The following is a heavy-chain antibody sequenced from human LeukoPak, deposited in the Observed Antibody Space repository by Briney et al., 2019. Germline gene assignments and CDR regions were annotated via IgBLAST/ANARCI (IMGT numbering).Heavy chain of an antibody. Sequence: ALVKVSCKASGYTFTGYYMHWVRQAPGQGLEWRGWINPNSGGTNYAQKFQGRVTITADKSTSTAYMELSSLRSEDTAVYYCARGSIVGATLYYFDYWGQGTLVTVSS. CDR1: GYTFTGYY. CDR3: ARGSIVGATLYYFDY. D-gene: IGHD1-26*01. V-gene: IGHV1-2*02. J-gene: IGHJ4*02. CDR2: INPNSGGT.